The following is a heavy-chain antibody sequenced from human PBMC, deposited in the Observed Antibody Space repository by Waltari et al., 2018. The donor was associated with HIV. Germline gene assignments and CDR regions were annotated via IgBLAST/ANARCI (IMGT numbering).Heavy chain of an antibody. D-gene: IGHD2-2*02. V-gene: IGHV4-4*07. CDR2: FYSSGNS. J-gene: IGHJ3*02. Sequence: QVQLQESGPGLVKPSETLSLTCTVSGASISSFYWSWVRQPAGKGLEWIGRFYSSGNSNYNPSLKSRVTLSLDTSKNQFSLNLSSVTAADTAVYYCARANSSTSRYSAFDMWGQGTVVTVSS. CDR3: ARANSSTSRYSAFDM. CDR1: GASISSFY.